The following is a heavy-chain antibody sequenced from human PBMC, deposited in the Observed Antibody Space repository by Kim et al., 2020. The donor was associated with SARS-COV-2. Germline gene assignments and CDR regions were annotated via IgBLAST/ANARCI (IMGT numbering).Heavy chain of an antibody. V-gene: IGHV3-30*18. J-gene: IGHJ6*02. CDR1: GFTFSSYG. Sequence: GGSLRLSCAASGFTFSSYGMHWVRQAPGKGLEWVAVISYDGSNKYYADSVKGRFTISRDNSKNTLYLQMNSLRAEDTAVYYCAKDRGFWESYCYYGMDVLRQETTVTVSS. D-gene: IGHD3-10*01. CDR3: AKDRGFWESYCYYGMDV. CDR2: ISYDGSNK.